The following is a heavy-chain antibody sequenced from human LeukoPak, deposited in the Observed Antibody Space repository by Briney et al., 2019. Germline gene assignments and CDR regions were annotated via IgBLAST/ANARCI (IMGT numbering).Heavy chain of an antibody. CDR1: GGSFSGYY. CDR3: ARGAIAYYYMDV. J-gene: IGHJ6*03. CDR2: INHSGST. D-gene: IGHD6-13*01. V-gene: IGHV4-34*01. Sequence: PSETLSLTCAVYGGSFSGYYWSWIRQPPGKGLEWIGEINHSGSTNYNPSLKSRVTISVDTSKNQFSLKLSSVTAADTAVYYCARGAIAYYYMDVWGKGTTVTVSS.